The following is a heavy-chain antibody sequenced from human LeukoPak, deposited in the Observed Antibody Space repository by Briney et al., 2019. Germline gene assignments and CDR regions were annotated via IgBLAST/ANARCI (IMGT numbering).Heavy chain of an antibody. J-gene: IGHJ4*02. V-gene: IGHV3-7*01. CDR3: AAHVGNAGDFDY. CDR2: IKQDGSEK. CDR1: GFTFSSYW. Sequence: GGSLRLSCAASGFTFSSYWMTWVRQAPGKGLEWVANIKQDGSEKYYVGSVKGRFTISRDNAKNSLYLQMNSLRAEDTAVYYCAAHVGNAGDFDYWGQGTLVAVSS. D-gene: IGHD4-23*01.